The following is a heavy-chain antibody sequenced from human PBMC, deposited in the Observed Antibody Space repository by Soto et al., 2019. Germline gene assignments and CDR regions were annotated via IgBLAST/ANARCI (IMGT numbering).Heavy chain of an antibody. CDR3: AKDPNVDYVGGFDF. CDR1: GFTFRSFA. V-gene: IGHV3-23*04. J-gene: IGHJ3*01. CDR2: ISGNGGRT. Sequence: EVRLVESGGDLVQPGGSLKLSCAASGFTFRSFAMSWVRQAPGKGPEWVSGISGNGGRTYYADSVKGLFTISRDDSKSTLYLQMDSLRAEDTAVYYCAKDPNVDYVGGFDFRGQGKMVIVSS. D-gene: IGHD4-17*01.